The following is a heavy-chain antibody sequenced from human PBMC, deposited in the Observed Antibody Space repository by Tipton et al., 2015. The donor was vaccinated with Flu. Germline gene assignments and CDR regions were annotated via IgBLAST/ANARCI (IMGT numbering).Heavy chain of an antibody. CDR2: ISQSGST. J-gene: IGHJ4*01. V-gene: IGHV4-34*01. CDR3: ASKVANWGVWEPLDY. D-gene: IGHD7-27*01. Sequence: TLSLTCAVYGGSFSASYWSWVRQPPGKGLEWIGEISQSGSTNYKPSLKSRITISVDTSKKQFSLKLTSVTAADTAVYYCASKVANWGVWEPLDYWGHGTLVTVSS. CDR1: GGSFSASY.